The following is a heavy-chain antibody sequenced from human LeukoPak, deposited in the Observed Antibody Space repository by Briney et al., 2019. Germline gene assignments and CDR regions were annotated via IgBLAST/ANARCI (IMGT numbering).Heavy chain of an antibody. CDR2: IYHSGST. J-gene: IGHJ3*02. V-gene: IGHV4-30-2*01. CDR1: GGSISSGGYY. CDR3: ASFNGMYAFDI. Sequence: PSEPLSLTCTVSGGSISSGGYYWSWIRQPPGKGLEWIGYIYHSGSTYYNPSLKSRVTISVDRSKNQFSLKLSSVTAADTAVYYCASFNGMYAFDIWGQGTMVTVSS.